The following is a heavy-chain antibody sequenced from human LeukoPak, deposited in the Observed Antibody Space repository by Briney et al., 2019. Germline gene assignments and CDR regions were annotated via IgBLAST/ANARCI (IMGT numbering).Heavy chain of an antibody. V-gene: IGHV1-18*01. CDR3: ARDGGIVGALGALDY. CDR2: ISAYNGNT. Sequence: ASVKVSCKASGYTFTSYGISWVRRAPGQGLEWMGWISAYNGNTNYAQKLQGRVTMTTDTSTSTAYMELRSLRSDDTAVYYCARDGGIVGALGALDYWGQGTLVTVSS. CDR1: GYTFTSYG. J-gene: IGHJ4*02. D-gene: IGHD1-26*01.